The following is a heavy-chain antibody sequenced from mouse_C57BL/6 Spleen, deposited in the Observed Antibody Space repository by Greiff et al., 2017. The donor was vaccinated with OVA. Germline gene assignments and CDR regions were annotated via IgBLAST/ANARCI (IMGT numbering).Heavy chain of an antibody. Sequence: VMLVESVPELVKPGASVKISCKASGYTFTDYYINWVKQRPGQGLEWIGWIFPGSGSTYYNEKFKGKATLTVDKSSSTAYMLLSSLTSEDSAVYFGSRSRNYYGSSTWFAYWGQGTLVTVSA. CDR1: GYTFTDYY. CDR3: SRSRNYYGSSTWFAY. D-gene: IGHD1-1*01. CDR2: IFPGSGST. J-gene: IGHJ3*01. V-gene: IGHV1-75*01.